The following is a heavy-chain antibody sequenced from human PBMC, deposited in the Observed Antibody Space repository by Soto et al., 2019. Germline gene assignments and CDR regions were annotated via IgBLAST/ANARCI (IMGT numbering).Heavy chain of an antibody. Sequence: QVLLVESGGGVVQPGRSLRLSCAASGFTFSSYAIHWVRQAPGKGLEWVAVISYDGSNKYYADSVNGRITIARDNSKNTLYLKMNSLRAEDTAVYYCARFTGCSGGSCYSYFDYWGQGTLVTVSS. CDR1: GFTFSSYA. CDR3: ARFTGCSGGSCYSYFDY. CDR2: ISYDGSNK. D-gene: IGHD2-15*01. J-gene: IGHJ4*02. V-gene: IGHV3-30-3*01.